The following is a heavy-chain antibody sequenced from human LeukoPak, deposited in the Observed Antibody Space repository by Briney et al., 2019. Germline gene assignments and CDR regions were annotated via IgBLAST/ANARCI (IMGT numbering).Heavy chain of an antibody. CDR1: GGTFSSYA. J-gene: IGHJ4*02. CDR2: IIPIFGTA. CDR3: ASSDCSGGSCYSSFDY. Sequence: GSSVKVSCKASGGTFSSYAISWVRQAPGQGLEWVGGIIPIFGTANYAQKFQGRVTITADESTSTAYMELSSLRSEDTAVYYCASSDCSGGSCYSSFDYWGQGTLVTVSS. D-gene: IGHD2-15*01. V-gene: IGHV1-69*01.